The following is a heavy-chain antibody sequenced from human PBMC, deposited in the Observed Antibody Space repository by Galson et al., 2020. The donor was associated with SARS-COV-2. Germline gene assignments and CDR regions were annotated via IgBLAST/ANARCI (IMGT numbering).Heavy chain of an antibody. CDR2: ISWDGGST. V-gene: IGHV3-43D*04. CDR3: AKDRVYYDSSGYTLND. J-gene: IGHJ4*02. CDR1: GFTFDDYA. D-gene: IGHD3-22*01. Sequence: GESLKISCAASGFTFDDYAMRWVRQAPGKGLEWVSLISWDGGSTYYADSVKGRFTISRDNSKNSLYLQMNSLRAEDTALYYCAKDRVYYDSSGYTLNDWGQGTLVTVSS.